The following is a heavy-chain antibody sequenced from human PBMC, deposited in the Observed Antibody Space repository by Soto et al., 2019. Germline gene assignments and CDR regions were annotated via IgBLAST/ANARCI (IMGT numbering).Heavy chain of an antibody. D-gene: IGHD3-22*01. V-gene: IGHV3-23*01. Sequence: GGSLRLSCAASGFTFSSYAMSWVRQAPGKGLEWVSAISGSGGSTSYVDSVKGRFTISRDNSKNTLYLQMNSLSAEDTAVYYCAKTEGDYYDSSGYPYYFDYWGQGTLVTVSS. CDR1: GFTFSSYA. J-gene: IGHJ4*02. CDR2: ISGSGGST. CDR3: AKTEGDYYDSSGYPYYFDY.